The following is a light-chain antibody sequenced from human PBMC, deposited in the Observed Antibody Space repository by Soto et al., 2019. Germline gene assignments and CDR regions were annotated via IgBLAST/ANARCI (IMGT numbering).Light chain of an antibody. CDR3: QQYGSSPRA. V-gene: IGKV3-11*01. J-gene: IGKJ1*01. CDR2: DAS. CDR1: QSVSSH. Sequence: EIVLTQSPATLSLSPGERGTLSCRASQSVSSHLAWYQQKPGQAPRLLIYDASKRPTGIPARFSGSGSGTEFTLTIDRLEPEDFATYYCQQYGSSPRAFGQGTKVDIK.